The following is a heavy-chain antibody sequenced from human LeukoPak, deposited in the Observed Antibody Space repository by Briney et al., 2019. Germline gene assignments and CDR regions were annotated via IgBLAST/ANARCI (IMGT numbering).Heavy chain of an antibody. V-gene: IGHV3-21*01. CDR1: GFTFSSYS. CDR2: ISSSSSYI. CDR3: ARDGPMVRGVIHY. D-gene: IGHD3-10*01. Sequence: GGSLILSCAASGFTFSSYSMNWVRQAPGKGLEWVSSISSSSSYIYYADSVKGRFTISRDNAKNSLYLQMNSLSAEDTAVYYCARDGPMVRGVIHYWGQGTLVTVSS. J-gene: IGHJ4*02.